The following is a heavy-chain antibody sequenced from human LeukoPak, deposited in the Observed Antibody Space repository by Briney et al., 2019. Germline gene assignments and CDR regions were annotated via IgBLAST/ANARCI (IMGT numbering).Heavy chain of an antibody. J-gene: IGHJ4*02. CDR3: AKVDGSSWEFFDY. CDR2: ISYDGSNK. V-gene: IGHV3-30*18. Sequence: PGGSLRLSCAASGFTFSSYGMHWVRQAPGKGLEWVAVISYDGSNKYYADSVKGRFTISRDNSKNTLYLQMNSLRAEDTAVYYCAKVDGSSWEFFDYWGQGTLVTVSS. CDR1: GFTFSSYG. D-gene: IGHD6-13*01.